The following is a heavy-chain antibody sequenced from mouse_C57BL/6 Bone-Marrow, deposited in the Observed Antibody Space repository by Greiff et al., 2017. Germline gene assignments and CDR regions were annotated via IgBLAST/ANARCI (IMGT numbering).Heavy chain of an antibody. V-gene: IGHV5-4*01. J-gene: IGHJ2*01. Sequence: EVKFVESGGGLVKPGGSLKLSCAASGFTFSSYAMSWVRQTPEKRLEWVATISDGGSYTYYPDNVKGRFTISRDNAKNNLYLQMSHLESEDTAMYYCARDGVTHYFDYWGQGTTLTVSS. CDR1: GFTFSSYA. D-gene: IGHD2-3*01. CDR2: ISDGGSYT. CDR3: ARDGVTHYFDY.